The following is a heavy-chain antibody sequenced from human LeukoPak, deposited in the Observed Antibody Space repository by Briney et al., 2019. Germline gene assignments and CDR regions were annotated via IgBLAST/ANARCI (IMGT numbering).Heavy chain of an antibody. J-gene: IGHJ4*02. CDR1: GSSFRSYG. D-gene: IGHD3-9*01. CDR3: ARDGTGYHNVFEH. Sequence: GGSLRLSCAASGSSFRSYGMHWVRQSPGKGLQWVAVISYDGSNKSYEDSVKGRFTISRDNSKNTLYLQMNSLRAEDTAVYYCARDGTGYHNVFEHWGQGTLVTVSS. V-gene: IGHV3-33*01. CDR2: ISYDGSNK.